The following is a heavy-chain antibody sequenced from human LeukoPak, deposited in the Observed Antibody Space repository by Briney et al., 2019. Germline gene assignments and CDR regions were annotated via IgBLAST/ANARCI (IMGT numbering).Heavy chain of an antibody. V-gene: IGHV1-69*05. D-gene: IGHD4-17*01. J-gene: IGHJ5*02. CDR2: IIPIFGTA. CDR1: GGTFSSYA. Sequence: SVKVSCKASGGTFSSYAISWVRQAPGQGLEWMGWIIPIFGTANYAQNFQARVRITTDESTSTAYMELSSLRSEDTAVYYCARDHQSLTVTTTTFWFDPWGQGTLVTVSS. CDR3: ARDHQSLTVTTTTFWFDP.